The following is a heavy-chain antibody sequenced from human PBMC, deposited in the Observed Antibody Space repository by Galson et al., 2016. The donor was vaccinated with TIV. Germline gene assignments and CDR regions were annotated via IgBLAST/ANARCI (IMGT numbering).Heavy chain of an antibody. CDR2: FIPLFGTA. V-gene: IGHV1-69*13. CDR3: AKDRNTAMDTYYYYYGMDV. Sequence: SVKVSCKASGDTFSTYPFNWVRQAPGQGLEWVGGFIPLFGTANYAQKFQGRVTITADESTSTLYMEVSSLRSEDTAVYYCAKDRNTAMDTYYYYYGMDVWGQGTTVIVSS. D-gene: IGHD5-18*01. J-gene: IGHJ6*02. CDR1: GDTFSTYP.